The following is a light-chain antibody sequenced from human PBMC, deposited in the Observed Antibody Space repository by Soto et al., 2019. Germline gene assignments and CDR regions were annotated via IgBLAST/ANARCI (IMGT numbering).Light chain of an antibody. J-gene: IGLJ1*01. CDR1: SSDVGGYKY. CDR2: DVS. Sequence: LTQPRSVSGSPGQSVTISCAGTSSDVGGYKYVSWYQQHPGKDPKVMIYDVSKRPSGVPDRFSGSKSGNTASLTISGLQAEDEADYYCCSYTGSYTLVFGTGTKVTVL. V-gene: IGLV2-11*01. CDR3: CSYTGSYTLV.